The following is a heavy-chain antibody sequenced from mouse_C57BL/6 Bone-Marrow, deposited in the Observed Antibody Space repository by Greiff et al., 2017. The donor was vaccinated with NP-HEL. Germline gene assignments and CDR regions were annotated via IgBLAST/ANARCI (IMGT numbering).Heavy chain of an antibody. D-gene: IGHD1-1*01. J-gene: IGHJ2*01. CDR1: GYTFTNYW. V-gene: IGHV1-63*01. CDR3: ARSVYYGSSQAYYFDY. CDR2: IYPGGGYT. Sequence: QVQLQQSGAELVRPGTSVKMSCKASGYTFTNYWIGWAKQRPGHGLEWIGDIYPGGGYTNYNEKFKGKATLTADKSSSTAYMQFSSLTSEDSAIYYCARSVYYGSSQAYYFDYWGQGTTLTVSS.